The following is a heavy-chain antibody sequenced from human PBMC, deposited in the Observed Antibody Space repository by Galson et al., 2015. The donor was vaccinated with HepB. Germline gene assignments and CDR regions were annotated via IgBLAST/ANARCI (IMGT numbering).Heavy chain of an antibody. CDR3: AKDGPHDIYYYDDSASYLTDYYYGMDV. CDR2: IWFDGSNK. D-gene: IGHD3-22*01. Sequence: SLRLSCAVSRFTFSNYAMHWVRQAPGKGLEWVALIWFDGSNKYYADSVKGRFTISRDNSKNTLYLQMNSLRAEDTAVYYCAKDGPHDIYYYDDSASYLTDYYYGMDVWGQGTTVTVSS. CDR1: RFTFSNYA. V-gene: IGHV3-33*06. J-gene: IGHJ6*02.